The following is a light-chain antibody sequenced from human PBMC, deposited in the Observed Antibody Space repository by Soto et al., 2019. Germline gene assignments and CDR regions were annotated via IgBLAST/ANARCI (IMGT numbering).Light chain of an antibody. CDR1: QSVSSY. CDR3: QQRSNWSPERT. CDR2: DAS. J-gene: IGKJ2*01. V-gene: IGKV3-11*01. Sequence: EIVLTQSPATLSLSPGERATLSCRASQSVSSYLAWYQQKPGQAPRLLIYDASNRATGIPARFSGSGSGTDFTLTISSLEPEDFAVYYCQQRSNWSPERTFGQGTKLEIK.